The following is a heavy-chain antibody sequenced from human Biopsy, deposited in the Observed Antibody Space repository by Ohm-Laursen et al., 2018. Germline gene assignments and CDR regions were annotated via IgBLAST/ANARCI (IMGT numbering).Heavy chain of an antibody. CDR1: AYSFGDHR. Sequence: ASVKVSCNASAYSFGDHRIHWVRQAPGQGLEWMGWIDPKSGGTNYAQKFQGRVTMTRDTSISTTYMELRRLTSDDTAVFYCARELGDFWGGRQFDFWGQGTLVTVSS. J-gene: IGHJ5*01. D-gene: IGHD3-3*01. V-gene: IGHV1-2*02. CDR3: ARELGDFWGGRQFDF. CDR2: IDPKSGGT.